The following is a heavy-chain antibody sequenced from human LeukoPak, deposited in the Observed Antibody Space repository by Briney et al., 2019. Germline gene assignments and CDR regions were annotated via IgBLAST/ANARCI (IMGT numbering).Heavy chain of an antibody. D-gene: IGHD3-22*01. CDR3: ARDGDDSGYSD. V-gene: IGHV3-7*01. CDR2: IKQDGSEK. Sequence: GGSLRLSCAASGFTLSSYWMSWVRQAPGKGLEWVANIKQDGSEKYYVDSVKGRFAISRDNAKNPLYLQMNSLRAEDTAVYYCARDGDDSGYSDWGQGTLVTVSS. J-gene: IGHJ4*02. CDR1: GFTLSSYW.